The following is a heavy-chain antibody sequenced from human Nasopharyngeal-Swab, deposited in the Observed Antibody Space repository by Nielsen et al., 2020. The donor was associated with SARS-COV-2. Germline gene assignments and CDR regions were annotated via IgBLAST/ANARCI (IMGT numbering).Heavy chain of an antibody. CDR2: IYTSGST. V-gene: IGHV4-61*02. CDR3: ARVGSGSSY. J-gene: IGHJ4*02. Sequence: SETLSLTCTVSGGSISSGSYYWSWIRQPAGKGLEWIGRIYTSGSTNYNPSLKSRVTISVDTSKNQFSLKLSSVTAADTAVYYCARVGSGSSYWGQGTLVTVSS. D-gene: IGHD6-13*01. CDR1: GGSISSGSYY.